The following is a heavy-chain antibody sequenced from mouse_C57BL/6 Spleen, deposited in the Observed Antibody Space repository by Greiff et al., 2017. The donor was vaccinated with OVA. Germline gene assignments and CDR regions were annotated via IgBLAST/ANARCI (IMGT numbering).Heavy chain of an antibody. Sequence: VQLQQSGAELARPGASVKLSCKASGYTFTSYGISWVKQRTGQGLEWIGEIYPRSGNTYYNEKFKGKATLTADKSSSTAYMELRSLTSEDSAVYFCARRDDYGSSSYWYFDVWGTGTTVTVSS. CDR1: GYTFTSYG. CDR2: IYPRSGNT. V-gene: IGHV1-81*01. CDR3: ARRDDYGSSSYWYFDV. D-gene: IGHD1-1*01. J-gene: IGHJ1*03.